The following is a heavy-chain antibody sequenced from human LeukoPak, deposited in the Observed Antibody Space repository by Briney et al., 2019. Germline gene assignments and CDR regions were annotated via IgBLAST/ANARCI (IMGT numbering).Heavy chain of an antibody. CDR1: GFTFSSYW. D-gene: IGHD3-16*01. J-gene: IGHJ6*02. Sequence: GGSLRLSCAASGFTFSSYWMNWARQAGGKGLEWVASINHYLHVTYYVPSVKRRFTISRDNATTSLYLQMSNLRAEDTAVYFCARGGGLDVWAQGATVPVSS. CDR3: ARGGGLDV. CDR2: INHYLHVT. V-gene: IGHV3-7*03.